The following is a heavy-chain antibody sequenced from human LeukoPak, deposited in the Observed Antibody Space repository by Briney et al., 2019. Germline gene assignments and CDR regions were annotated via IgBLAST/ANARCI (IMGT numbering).Heavy chain of an antibody. V-gene: IGHV1-2*02. CDR2: ININSGGT. Sequence: ASVKVSCKASGYTFTGYYMHWVRQAPGQGLEWMGWININSGGTNYAQKFQGRVTMTRDTSISTAYMELSRLRSDDTAVFYCARGYSYASFDYWGQGTLVTVSS. CDR1: GYTFTGYY. D-gene: IGHD5-18*01. J-gene: IGHJ4*02. CDR3: ARGYSYASFDY.